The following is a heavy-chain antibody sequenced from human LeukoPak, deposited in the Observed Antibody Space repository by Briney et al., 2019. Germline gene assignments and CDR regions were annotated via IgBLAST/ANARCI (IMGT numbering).Heavy chain of an antibody. CDR2: INTSGST. D-gene: IGHD4-17*01. CDR1: GGSISSYY. Sequence: PSETLSLTCTVSGGSISSYYWSWLRQSAGKGLEWIGRINTSGSTNYNPSLRTRVTMSADTSTNQFSLKLSSVTAADTAVYYCARGGNGDPYFDSWGQGILVTVSS. CDR3: ARGGNGDPYFDS. V-gene: IGHV4-4*07. J-gene: IGHJ4*02.